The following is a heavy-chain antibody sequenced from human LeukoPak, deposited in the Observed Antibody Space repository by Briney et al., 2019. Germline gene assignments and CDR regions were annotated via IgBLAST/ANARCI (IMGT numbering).Heavy chain of an antibody. Sequence: GRSLRLSCAASGFTFISYAMSWVRQTPGKGLEWVSTISDAGGDTYYADSVRGRFTISRDNAKNTCYLQMNGLRVEDTAVYYCARQWFGEQRAYWGQGTLVTVSS. V-gene: IGHV3-23*01. CDR2: ISDAGGDT. D-gene: IGHD3-10*01. CDR3: ARQWFGEQRAY. J-gene: IGHJ4*02. CDR1: GFTFISYA.